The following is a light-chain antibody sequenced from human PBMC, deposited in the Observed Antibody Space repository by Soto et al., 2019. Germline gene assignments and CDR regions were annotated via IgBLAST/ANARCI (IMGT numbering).Light chain of an antibody. V-gene: IGLV3-21*04. J-gene: IGLJ2*01. CDR2: YDS. Sequence: SYELTQPPSVSVAPGKTATITCGGNNIGSESVHWYQQRPGQAPVLVISYDSDRPSGIPERFSGSNPGNTATLTISRVEAGDEADYYCQVWDTNVVFGGGTKLTVL. CDR3: QVWDTNVV. CDR1: NIGSES.